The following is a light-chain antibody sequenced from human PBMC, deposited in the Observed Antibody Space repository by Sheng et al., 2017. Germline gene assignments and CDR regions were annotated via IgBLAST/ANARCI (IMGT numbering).Light chain of an antibody. CDR3: QQYQSYPHT. J-gene: IGKJ2*01. CDR1: QSVGSY. V-gene: IGKV3-11*01. Sequence: EIVLTQSPATLSLSPGERATLSCRASQSVGSYLAWYQQKPGQAPRLLIFDASNRVTGIPARFSGSGSGTEFTLTISSLQPDDFATYYCQQYQSYPHTFGQGTKLEI. CDR2: DAS.